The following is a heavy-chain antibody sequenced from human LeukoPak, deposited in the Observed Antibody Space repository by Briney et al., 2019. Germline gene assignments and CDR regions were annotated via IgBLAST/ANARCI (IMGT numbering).Heavy chain of an antibody. CDR3: SRGDSPLLWFGELLHRQGAMDV. J-gene: IGHJ6*03. D-gene: IGHD3-10*01. V-gene: IGHV1-8*02. CDR2: MNPNSGNT. CDR1: GYTFTSYG. Sequence: ASVKVSYKASGYTFTSYGISWVRQAPGQGLEWMGWMNPNSGNTGYAQKFQGRVTMTRNTSISTAYMELSSLRSEDTAVYYCSRGDSPLLWFGELLHRQGAMDVWGKGTTVTISS.